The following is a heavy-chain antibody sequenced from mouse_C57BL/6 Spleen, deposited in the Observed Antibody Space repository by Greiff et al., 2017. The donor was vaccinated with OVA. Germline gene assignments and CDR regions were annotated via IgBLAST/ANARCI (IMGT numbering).Heavy chain of an antibody. Sequence: VQLQQSGPELVKPGASVKISCKASGYSFTGYYMNWVKQSPEKSLEWIGEINPSTGGTTYNQKFKAKATLTVDKSSSTAYMQLESLTSEDSAVDYGARSTAQALFAYWGQGTLVTVSA. CDR3: ARSTAQALFAY. J-gene: IGHJ3*01. V-gene: IGHV1-42*01. D-gene: IGHD3-2*02. CDR2: INPSTGGT. CDR1: GYSFTGYY.